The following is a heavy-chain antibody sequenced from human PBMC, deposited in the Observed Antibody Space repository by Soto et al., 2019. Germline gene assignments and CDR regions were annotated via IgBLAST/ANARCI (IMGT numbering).Heavy chain of an antibody. J-gene: IGHJ4*02. CDR3: ARDPSHFYDSSALLDY. D-gene: IGHD3-22*01. V-gene: IGHV1-2*02. Sequence: QVQLVQSGTEVKKPGASVKVSCKASGYTFIDYHMHWVRQAPGQGLEWMGWINPNSGDTNYAQKFQGRVTLTRDTSIRTAYMELSRLRSDDTAVYYCARDPSHFYDSSALLDYWGQGTLVTVSS. CDR2: INPNSGDT. CDR1: GYTFIDYH.